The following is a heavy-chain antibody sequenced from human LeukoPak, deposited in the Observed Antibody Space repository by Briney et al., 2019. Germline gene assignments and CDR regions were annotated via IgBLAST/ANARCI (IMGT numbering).Heavy chain of an antibody. CDR2: IYSSGST. J-gene: IGHJ5*02. D-gene: IGHD3-22*01. Sequence: SETLSLTCTVSGGSINSSSYYWSWIRQPPGKGLEWIGSIYSSGSTYYNPSLKSRVTISVDTSKNQFSLKLSSVTAADTAVYYCAGPSGYYDSSGYANWFDPWGQGTLVTVSS. CDR3: AGPSGYYDSSGYANWFDP. CDR1: GGSINSSSYY. V-gene: IGHV4-39*07.